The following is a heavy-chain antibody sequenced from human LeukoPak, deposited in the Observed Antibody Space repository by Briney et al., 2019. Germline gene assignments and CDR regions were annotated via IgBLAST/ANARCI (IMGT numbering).Heavy chain of an antibody. Sequence: PGGSLILSCVASGITFSRNAMSWVRQAPGKGLEWVSGISGSGTSTYYADSVKGRFTISRDNFKNTLYLRMNSLRAEDTAVYFCAKDESGFFGSPYYFDSWGQGTLVTVSS. V-gene: IGHV3-23*01. CDR2: ISGSGTST. J-gene: IGHJ4*02. CDR1: GITFSRNA. CDR3: AKDESGFFGSPYYFDS. D-gene: IGHD3-10*01.